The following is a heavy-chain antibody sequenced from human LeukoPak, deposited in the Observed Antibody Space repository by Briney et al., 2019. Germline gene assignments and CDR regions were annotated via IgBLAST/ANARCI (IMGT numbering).Heavy chain of an antibody. CDR3: ARSFGNYDVLTLPGGY. Sequence: PSETLSLTCAVSGTSISSYYWSWIRQPPGKGLEWIGCLYYSGSTYYKPSLKSRVTMSVDTSKRQFSLMLNSVTAADTAVYYCARSFGNYDVLTLPGGYWGPGTLVTVSS. J-gene: IGHJ4*02. D-gene: IGHD3-9*01. V-gene: IGHV4-59*08. CDR2: LYYSGST. CDR1: GTSISSYY.